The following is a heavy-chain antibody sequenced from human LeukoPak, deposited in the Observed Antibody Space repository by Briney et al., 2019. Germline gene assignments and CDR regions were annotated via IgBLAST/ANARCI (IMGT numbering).Heavy chain of an antibody. Sequence: SETLSLTCTVPGGSISSYYWTWIRQPPGKGLEWIGYIYYSGSTSYNPSLKSRVTMSVDTSKNQFSLKLSSVTAADTAVYFCARRGGGDSVNYWGQGTLVIVSS. J-gene: IGHJ4*02. CDR1: GGSISSYY. D-gene: IGHD2-21*02. V-gene: IGHV4-59*08. CDR2: IYYSGST. CDR3: ARRGGGDSVNY.